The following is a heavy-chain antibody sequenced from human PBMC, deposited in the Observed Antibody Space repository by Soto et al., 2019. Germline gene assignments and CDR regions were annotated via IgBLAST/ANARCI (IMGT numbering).Heavy chain of an antibody. Sequence: QVQLVQSGAEVKKPGSSVKVSCKASGGTLSSYAISWVRQAPGQGLEWMGGIIPIFGTANYAQKFQGRVTNTADESTSTDYMELSSLRSEDTAVYYCARVAVVGIDYHFDYWGQGTLVTVSS. D-gene: IGHD3-22*01. CDR1: GGTLSSYA. CDR2: IIPIFGTA. J-gene: IGHJ4*02. V-gene: IGHV1-69*12. CDR3: ARVAVVGIDYHFDY.